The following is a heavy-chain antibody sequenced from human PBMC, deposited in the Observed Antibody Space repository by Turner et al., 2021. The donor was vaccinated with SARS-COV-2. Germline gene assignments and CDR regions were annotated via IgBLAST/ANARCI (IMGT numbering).Heavy chain of an antibody. D-gene: IGHD5-18*01. J-gene: IGHJ6*02. CDR3: ARRMDTAMDYYGMDV. CDR1: GGSISSSSYY. Sequence: QLQLQESGPGLVPPSETLSLTCTVAGGSISSSSYYWGWIRQPPGKGLEWIGSIYYSGITYYNPSLKSRVTISVDTSKNQFSLKLSSVTAADTAVYYCARRMDTAMDYYGMDVWGQGTTVTVSS. V-gene: IGHV4-39*01. CDR2: IYYSGIT.